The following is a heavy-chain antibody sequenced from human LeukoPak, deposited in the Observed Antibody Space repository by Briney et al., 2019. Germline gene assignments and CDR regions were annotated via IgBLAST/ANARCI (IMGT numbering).Heavy chain of an antibody. J-gene: IGHJ4*02. D-gene: IGHD6-13*01. CDR2: IYSGDRT. V-gene: IGHV3-53*05. CDR3: GKASIAAALTFDY. Sequence: GGSLRLSCAASGFSVSSNYMSWVRQAPGKGLEWVSVIYSGDRTYYADSVKGRFTISRDNSKNTLYLQMNSLRAEDTAVYYCGKASIAAALTFDYWGQGTLVTVSS. CDR1: GFSVSSNY.